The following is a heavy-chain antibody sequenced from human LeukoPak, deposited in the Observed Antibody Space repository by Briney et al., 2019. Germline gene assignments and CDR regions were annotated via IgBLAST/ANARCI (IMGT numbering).Heavy chain of an antibody. CDR3: ARVPDSSGYIWFDP. V-gene: IGHV1-69*13. CDR1: GGTFSIYA. D-gene: IGHD3-22*01. CDR2: IIPIFGTA. J-gene: IGHJ5*02. Sequence: SVTVSCTASGGTFSIYAISWVRQAPGQGLEWMGGIIPIFGTANYAQKFQGRVTITADESTSTAYMELSSLRSEDTAVYYCARVPDSSGYIWFDPWGQGTLVTVSS.